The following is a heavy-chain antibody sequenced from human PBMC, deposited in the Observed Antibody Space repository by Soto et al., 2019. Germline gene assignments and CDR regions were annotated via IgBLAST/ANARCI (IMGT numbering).Heavy chain of an antibody. CDR1: GGSVSSGSYY. CDR2: IYYSGST. V-gene: IGHV4-61*01. Sequence: QVQLQESGPGLVKPSETLSLTCTVSGGSVSSGSYYWGWIRQPPGKGLEWIGYIYYSGSTNYNPSLKSRVTISVDTSKNQFSLKLSSVTAADTAVYYCARDQGFYTAEYYYYYGMDVWGQGTTVTVSS. J-gene: IGHJ6*02. D-gene: IGHD2-2*02. CDR3: ARDQGFYTAEYYYYYGMDV.